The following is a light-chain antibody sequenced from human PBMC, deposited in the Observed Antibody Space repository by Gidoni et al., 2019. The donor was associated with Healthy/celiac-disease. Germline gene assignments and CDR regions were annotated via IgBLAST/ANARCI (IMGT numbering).Light chain of an antibody. V-gene: IGLV2-11*01. J-gene: IGLJ3*02. CDR2: DVS. CDR3: CSYAGSYHWV. Sequence: QSALTQPRPVSGSPGKSVTISCTGTSSDVGGYNYVSWYQQHPGKAPKLMIYDVSKRPSGVPDRFSGSKSGNTASLTISGLQAEDEADYYCCSYAGSYHWVFGGGTKLTVL. CDR1: SSDVGGYNY.